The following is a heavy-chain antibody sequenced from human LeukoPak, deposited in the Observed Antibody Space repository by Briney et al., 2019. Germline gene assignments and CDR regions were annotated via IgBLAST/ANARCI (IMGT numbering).Heavy chain of an antibody. CDR3: ARDYGSGSYYTSYYGMDV. Sequence: GGSLRLSCAASGFTFSSYSMNWVRQAPGKGLEWVSSISSSSSYIYYADSVKGRFTISRDNAKNSLYLQMNSLRAEDTAVYYCARDYGSGSYYTSYYGMDVWGQGTTVTVSS. V-gene: IGHV3-21*01. CDR2: ISSSSSYI. D-gene: IGHD3-10*01. J-gene: IGHJ6*02. CDR1: GFTFSSYS.